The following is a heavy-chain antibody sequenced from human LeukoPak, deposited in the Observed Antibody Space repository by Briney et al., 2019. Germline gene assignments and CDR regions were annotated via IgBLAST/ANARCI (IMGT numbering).Heavy chain of an antibody. CDR1: GFTFSSYW. J-gene: IGHJ4*02. Sequence: GGSLRLSCAASGFTFSSYWMHWVRQVPGKGLVWVSRISSDGSSAAYADSVKGRFTISRDNAKNTLHLQMNSLRAEDTAVYYCTRVANGGPDYWGQGTQVTVSS. CDR3: TRVANGGPDY. V-gene: IGHV3-74*03. CDR2: ISSDGSSA.